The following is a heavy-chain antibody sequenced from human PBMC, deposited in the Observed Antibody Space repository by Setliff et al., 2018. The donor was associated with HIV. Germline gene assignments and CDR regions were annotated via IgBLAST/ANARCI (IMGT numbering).Heavy chain of an antibody. D-gene: IGHD6-6*01. CDR2: IYYSGST. CDR3: ASSLAGRTDC. J-gene: IGHJ4*02. Sequence: SETLSLTCTVSGGSISSTSYYWVWIRQPPGKGLEWIGSIYYSGSTYYNPPLKSRVTISVDTSKNQFSLKLSSVTAADTAVYYCASSLAGRTDCWGQGTLVTVSS. V-gene: IGHV4-39*07. CDR1: GGSISSTSYY.